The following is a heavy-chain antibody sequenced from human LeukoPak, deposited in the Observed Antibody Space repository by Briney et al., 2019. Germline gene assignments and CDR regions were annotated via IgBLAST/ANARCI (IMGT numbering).Heavy chain of an antibody. CDR2: IYSGGST. J-gene: IGHJ4*02. CDR3: ARDRYDYVWGSYRFLPLFDY. V-gene: IGHV3-53*01. Sequence: GGSLRLSCAASGFTVSSNYMSWVRQAPGKGLEWVSLIYSGGSTYYADSVKGRFTISRDNSKNTLYLQMNSLRAEDTAVYYCARDRYDYVWGSYRFLPLFDYWGQGTLVAVSS. CDR1: GFTVSSNY. D-gene: IGHD3-16*02.